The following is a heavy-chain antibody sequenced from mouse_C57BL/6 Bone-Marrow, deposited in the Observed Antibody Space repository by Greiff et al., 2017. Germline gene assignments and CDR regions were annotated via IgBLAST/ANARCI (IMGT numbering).Heavy chain of an antibody. V-gene: IGHV5-17*01. CDR1: GFTFSDYG. D-gene: IGHD2-4*01. CDR3: SGDYDGDFDY. J-gene: IGHJ2*01. Sequence: DVKLVESGGGLVKPGGSLKLSCAASGFTFSDYGMHWVRQAPEKGLEWVAYISSGSSTIYYADTVKGRFTISRDNAKNTLFLQMTSLRSEDTAMYYCSGDYDGDFDYWGQGTTLTVSS. CDR2: ISSGSSTI.